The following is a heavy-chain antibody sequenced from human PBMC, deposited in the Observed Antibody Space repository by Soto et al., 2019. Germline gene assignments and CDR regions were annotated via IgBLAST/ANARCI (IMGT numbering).Heavy chain of an antibody. CDR2: ISAYNGNT. CDR1: GYAFTSYG. Sequence: ASVKVSCKASGYAFTSYGIRWVRQAPGQGLEWMGWISAYNGNTNYAQKLQGRVTMTTDTSTRTAYMELRSLRSDDTAVYYCARTVIAAVSFWDYYGMDVWGQGTTVTVSS. J-gene: IGHJ6*02. CDR3: ARTVIAAVSFWDYYGMDV. D-gene: IGHD6-13*01. V-gene: IGHV1-18*01.